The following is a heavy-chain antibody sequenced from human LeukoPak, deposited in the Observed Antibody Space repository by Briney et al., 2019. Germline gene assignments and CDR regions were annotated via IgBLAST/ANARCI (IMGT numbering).Heavy chain of an antibody. Sequence: PSETLSLACSVSGGSITSGYSCDWIRQPPGKGLEWIANIYFRGSSSYNPSLKSRITMSVDPFQNQYSLKLNSVTATDTAVYFCARRLHGSGNFDYWGQGILVTVSS. CDR1: GGSITSGYS. CDR2: IYFRGSS. CDR3: ARRLHGSGNFDY. D-gene: IGHD3-10*01. J-gene: IGHJ4*02. V-gene: IGHV4-39*01.